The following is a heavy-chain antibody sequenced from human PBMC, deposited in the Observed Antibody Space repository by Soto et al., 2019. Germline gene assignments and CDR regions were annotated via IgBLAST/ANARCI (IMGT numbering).Heavy chain of an antibody. V-gene: IGHV4-34*01. CDR3: ARAPRSGWYFDY. D-gene: IGHD6-19*01. Sequence: QVQLQQWGAGLLKPSETLSLTWAVYGGSFSGYYWSWIRQPPGKGLEWIGEINHSGSTNYNPSLKSRVTISVHTSKNQFSLKLSSVTAADTAVYYCARAPRSGWYFDYWGQGTLVTVSS. J-gene: IGHJ4*02. CDR2: INHSGST. CDR1: GGSFSGYY.